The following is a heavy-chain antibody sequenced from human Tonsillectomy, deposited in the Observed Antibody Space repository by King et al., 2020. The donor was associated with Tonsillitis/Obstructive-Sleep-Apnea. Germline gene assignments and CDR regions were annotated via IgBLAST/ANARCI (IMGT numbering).Heavy chain of an antibody. CDR2: IKSKTDGGTT. J-gene: IGHJ4*02. CDR3: TTREKYYDYIWGSYRLDHY. Sequence: VQLVESGGGLVKPGGSLRLSCAASGFTFSNAWMSWVRQAPGKGLEWVGRIKSKTDGGTTDYAAPVKGRFTISRDDSKNTLYLQMNSLKTEDTAVYYCTTREKYYDYIWGSYRLDHYWGQGTLVTVSS. D-gene: IGHD3-16*02. V-gene: IGHV3-15*01. CDR1: GFTFSNAW.